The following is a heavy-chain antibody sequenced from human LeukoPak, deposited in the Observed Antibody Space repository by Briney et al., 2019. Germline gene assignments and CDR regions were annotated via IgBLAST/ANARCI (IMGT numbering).Heavy chain of an antibody. CDR2: IFYSGTT. V-gene: IGHV4-59*01. CDR3: ARGGWNKFDY. D-gene: IGHD3-22*01. Sequence: SETLSLTCTVSGGSISSYYWSWIRQPPGTGLEWIGFIFYSGTTNYNLSLKSRVTISVDTSKNQFSLKLSSVTAADTAADYCARGGWNKFDYWGQGTLVTVSS. J-gene: IGHJ4*02. CDR1: GGSISSYY.